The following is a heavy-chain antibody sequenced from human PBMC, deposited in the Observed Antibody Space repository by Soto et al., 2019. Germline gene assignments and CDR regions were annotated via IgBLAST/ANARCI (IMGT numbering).Heavy chain of an antibody. CDR1: GFTFDHYA. CDR2: ISWNSGTI. V-gene: IGHV3-9*01. D-gene: IGHD4-17*01. J-gene: IGHJ4*02. CDR3: AKDADYGGNGDY. Sequence: EIQLVESGGGLVQPGRSLRLSCAASGFTFDHYAMHWVRQAPGKGLEWVSGISWNSGTIGYADSVKGRFTISRDNAKNSLYPQMNSLSPEDTAVYYCAKDADYGGNGDYWGQGTLVTVSS.